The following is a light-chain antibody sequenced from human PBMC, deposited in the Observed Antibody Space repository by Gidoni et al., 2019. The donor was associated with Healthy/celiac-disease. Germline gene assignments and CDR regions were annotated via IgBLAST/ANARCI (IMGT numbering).Light chain of an antibody. CDR2: AAS. CDR3: QQSYSTPPLT. V-gene: IGKV1-39*01. J-gene: IGKJ4*01. CDR1: QSISSS. Sequence: DIQMTQSPSSLSASVGDRVTITCRASQSISSSLNGYQQKPGKAPKLLIYAASSLQSGVPSRFRGSGSGTDFTLTISSLQPEDVATYYCQQSYSTPPLTFGGGTKVEIK.